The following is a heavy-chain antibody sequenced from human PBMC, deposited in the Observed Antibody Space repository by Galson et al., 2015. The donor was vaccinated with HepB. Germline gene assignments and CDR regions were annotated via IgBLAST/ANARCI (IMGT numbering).Heavy chain of an antibody. CDR3: ATWELSAAGTPPYFDY. D-gene: IGHD6-13*01. V-gene: IGHV7-4-1*02. J-gene: IGHJ4*02. CDR1: GYTFTSYA. CDR2: INTNTGNP. Sequence: SVKVSCKASGYTFTSYAMNWVRQAPGQGLEWMGWINTNTGNPTYAQGFTGRFVFSLDTSVSTAYLQISSLKAEDTAVYYCATWELSAAGTPPYFDYWGQGTLVTVSS.